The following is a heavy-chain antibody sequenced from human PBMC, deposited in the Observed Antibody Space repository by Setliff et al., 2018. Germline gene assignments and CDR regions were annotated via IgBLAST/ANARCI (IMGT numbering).Heavy chain of an antibody. D-gene: IGHD2-2*01. Sequence: SETLSLTCTVSGGSISSGGYYWSWIRQHPGKGLEWIGYIYYSGSTNYNPSLKSRVTISVDTSKNQFSLKLSSVTAADTAVYYCARKSRNIVVVPAAVIYYYYYYMDVWGKGTTVTVSS. V-gene: IGHV4-31*03. CDR3: ARKSRNIVVVPAAVIYYYYYYMDV. J-gene: IGHJ6*03. CDR2: IYYSGST. CDR1: GGSISSGGYY.